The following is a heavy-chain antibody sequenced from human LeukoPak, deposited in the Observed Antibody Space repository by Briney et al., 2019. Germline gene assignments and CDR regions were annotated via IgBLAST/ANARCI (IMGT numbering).Heavy chain of an antibody. CDR2: IKQDGSEK. Sequence: GGSLRLSCAASGFTFSSCWMSWVRQAPGKGLEGVANIKQDGSEKYYVDSVKGRFTISRDNAKNSLYLQMNSLRAEDTAVYYCARDQMGGYSYGYNDYWGQGTLVTVSS. CDR3: ARDQMGGYSYGYNDY. V-gene: IGHV3-7*01. CDR1: GFTFSSCW. J-gene: IGHJ4*02. D-gene: IGHD5-18*01.